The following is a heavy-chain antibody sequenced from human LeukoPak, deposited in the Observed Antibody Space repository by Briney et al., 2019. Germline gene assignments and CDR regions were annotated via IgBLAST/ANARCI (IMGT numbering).Heavy chain of an antibody. CDR2: INPRGGDT. Sequence: ASVKVSCKASGYTFTAYYMHWVRQAPGQGLEWMGIINPRGGDTTYAQKFQGRLSMTGDTSTSTLYMELSSLRSEDTAVYYCASKNQYYYDSSGYRYWYFDLWGRGTLVTVSS. CDR3: ASKNQYYYDSSGYRYWYFDL. V-gene: IGHV1-46*01. CDR1: GYTFTAYY. D-gene: IGHD3-22*01. J-gene: IGHJ2*01.